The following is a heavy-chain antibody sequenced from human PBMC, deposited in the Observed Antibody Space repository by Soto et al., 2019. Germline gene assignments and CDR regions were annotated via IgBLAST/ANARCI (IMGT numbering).Heavy chain of an antibody. J-gene: IGHJ5*02. Sequence: ASVKVSCKASGYTFTSYYMHWVRQAPGQGLEWMGIINPSGGSTSYAQKFQGRVTMTRDTSTSTVYVELSSLRSEDTAVYYCARMKEEGYCSGGSCHLLFDPWGQGTLVTVSS. V-gene: IGHV1-46*01. CDR1: GYTFTSYY. D-gene: IGHD2-15*01. CDR2: INPSGGST. CDR3: ARMKEEGYCSGGSCHLLFDP.